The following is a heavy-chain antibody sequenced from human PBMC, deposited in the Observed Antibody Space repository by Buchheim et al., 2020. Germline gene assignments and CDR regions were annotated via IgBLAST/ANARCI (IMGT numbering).Heavy chain of an antibody. J-gene: IGHJ6*03. CDR2: FIPFFRTA. D-gene: IGHD3-22*01. CDR1: GGTFSKYG. CDR3: AKSLNYYDSSGYLSHYYYMDV. V-gene: IGHV1-69*01. Sequence: QVQLVQSGAEVKKPGSSVKVSCKASGGTFSKYGISWVRQAPGQGLEWMGGFIPFFRTANYAQKFQGRVTITADESTSTASMEVSSLRSEDTAVYYCAKSLNYYDSSGYLSHYYYMDVWGKGTT.